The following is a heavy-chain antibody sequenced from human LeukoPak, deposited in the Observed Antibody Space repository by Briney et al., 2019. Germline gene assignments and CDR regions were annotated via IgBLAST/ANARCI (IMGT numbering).Heavy chain of an antibody. D-gene: IGHD4-17*01. CDR2: VSGSGDGT. CDR1: GFTFTSYA. Sequence: PGGSLRLSCAASGFTFTSYAMGWVRQAPGKGLEWVSSVSGSGDGTYYADSVKGRFTISRDNSKKTLVLHMDSLRAEDTAVYYCAKERLGGNYGDYAVDYWGQGTMVTVSS. J-gene: IGHJ4*02. CDR3: AKERLGGNYGDYAVDY. V-gene: IGHV3-23*01.